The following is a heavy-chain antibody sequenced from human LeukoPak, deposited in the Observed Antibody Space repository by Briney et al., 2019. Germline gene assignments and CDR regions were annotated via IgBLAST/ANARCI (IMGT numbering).Heavy chain of an antibody. CDR2: IIPILGIA. Sequence: SVKVSCKASGYTFTSYYMHWVRQAPGQGLEWMGRIIPILGIANYAQKFQGRVTITADKSTSTAYMELSSLRSEDTAVYYCACFDRGYSYNDYWGQGTLVTVSS. CDR1: GYTFTSYY. D-gene: IGHD5-18*01. J-gene: IGHJ4*02. V-gene: IGHV1-69*02. CDR3: ACFDRGYSYNDY.